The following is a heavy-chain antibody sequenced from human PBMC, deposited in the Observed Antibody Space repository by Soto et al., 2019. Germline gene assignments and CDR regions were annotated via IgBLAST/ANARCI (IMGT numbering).Heavy chain of an antibody. CDR2: MSGGGSTI. Sequence: QVQLVESGGGLVKPGGSLRLSCAASGFTFSDYHMTWIRQAPGKGLEWLSYMSGGGSTIYYADSVKGRFTISRDNAKNSLYLQMNSLRAEDTAVYFCAIGGHRAWDLPDYWGQGTLVTVSS. CDR3: AIGGHRAWDLPDY. V-gene: IGHV3-11*01. CDR1: GFTFSDYH. J-gene: IGHJ4*02. D-gene: IGHD1-26*01.